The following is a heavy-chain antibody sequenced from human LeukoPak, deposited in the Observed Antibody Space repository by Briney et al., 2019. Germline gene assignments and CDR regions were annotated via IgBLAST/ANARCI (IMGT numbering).Heavy chain of an antibody. D-gene: IGHD3-22*01. CDR1: GGSISSYY. CDR2: IYYSGSI. Sequence: PSETLSLTCTVSGGSISSYYWSWIRQPPGKGLEWIGYIYYSGSINYNPSLKSRVTMSVDTSKNQLSLKLSSVTAADTAMYYCARLTSRGYYHFGCWGQGTLVTVSS. CDR3: ARLTSRGYYHFGC. J-gene: IGHJ4*02. V-gene: IGHV4-59*08.